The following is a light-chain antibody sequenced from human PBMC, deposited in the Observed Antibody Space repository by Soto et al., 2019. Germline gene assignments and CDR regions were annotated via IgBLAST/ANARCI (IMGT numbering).Light chain of an antibody. CDR3: GTWDSSLRGGV. Sequence: QSVLTQVPSVSAAPGQKVTITCSGSNSNIGTNDVSWYQQLPGTAPELLIYDNSKRPAGISDRFSGSKSGTSVTLGITGLQTGDEAEYYCGTWDSSLRGGVFGGGTKLTVL. J-gene: IGLJ2*01. CDR2: DNS. V-gene: IGLV1-51*01. CDR1: NSNIGTND.